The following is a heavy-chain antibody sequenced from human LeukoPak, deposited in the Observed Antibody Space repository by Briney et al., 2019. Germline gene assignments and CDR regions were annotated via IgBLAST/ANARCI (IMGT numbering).Heavy chain of an antibody. J-gene: IGHJ6*02. V-gene: IGHV3-23*01. D-gene: IGHD3-22*01. CDR2: IPGSGGAT. CDR1: GFTFSSYA. CDR3: ARARPWDSSRSYYFGMDV. Sequence: GGSLRLSCAASGFTFSSYAIRWVRQAPGTGLEWVSSIPGSGGATYYADSVRGRFSISRDSSKNTVYLQMNSLRDEDTAVYYCARARPWDSSRSYYFGMDVWGHGTTVTVSS.